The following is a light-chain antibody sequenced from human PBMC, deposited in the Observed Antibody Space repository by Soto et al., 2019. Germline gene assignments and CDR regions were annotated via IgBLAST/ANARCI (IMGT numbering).Light chain of an antibody. J-gene: IGKJ4*01. CDR1: QSVLYSSNNKNY. Sequence: DIVMTQSPDSLAVSLGERATINCKSSQSVLYSSNNKNYLAWYQQKPGQPPKLLIYWASTRESGVPDRFSGNGSGTDFTLTISNLQAEDVAVYSCHQYFSTPVLSFGGGTKVEIK. CDR2: WAS. V-gene: IGKV4-1*01. CDR3: HQYFSTPVLS.